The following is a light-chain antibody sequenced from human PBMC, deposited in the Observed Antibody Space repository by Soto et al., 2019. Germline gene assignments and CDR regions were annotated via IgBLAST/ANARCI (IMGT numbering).Light chain of an antibody. CDR3: QQRSNWLRT. V-gene: IGKV3-11*01. CDR1: RSVSSSY. J-gene: IGKJ1*01. CDR2: DAS. Sequence: EIVLTQSPGTLSLSPGERATLSCRSIRSVSSSYLAWYQQKPGQAPRLLIYDASNRATGIPPRFSGSGSGTDFTLTISSLEPEDFAVYYCQQRSNWLRTFGQGTKVDIK.